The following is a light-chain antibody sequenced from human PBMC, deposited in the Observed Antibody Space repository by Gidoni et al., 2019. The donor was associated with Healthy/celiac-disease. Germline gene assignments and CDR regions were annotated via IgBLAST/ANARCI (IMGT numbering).Light chain of an antibody. CDR1: QSVSSN. CDR3: QQYNNWLRGFT. V-gene: IGKV3-15*01. Sequence: EIVMTQSPATLSVSPGERSTLSGRASQSVSSNLAWYQQKPGQAPRLLIYGASTRATGLPARFSGSGSGTEFTLTISSLQSEDFAVYYCQQYNNWLRGFTFGPXTKVDIK. CDR2: GAS. J-gene: IGKJ3*01.